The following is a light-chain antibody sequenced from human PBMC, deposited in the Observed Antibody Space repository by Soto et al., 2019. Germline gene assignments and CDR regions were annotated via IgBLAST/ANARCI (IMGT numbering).Light chain of an antibody. CDR2: DAS. CDR1: ESVGRS. V-gene: IGKV3-11*01. CDR3: LHHNDWRT. Sequence: PAERATPPCRARESVGRSFACYXQXAXXXHXXLIYDASYRGTGIPARFSGRGSGKDFTLTSSRQPHEDVAVYYCLHHNDWRTFGRGTKVDIK. J-gene: IGKJ1*01.